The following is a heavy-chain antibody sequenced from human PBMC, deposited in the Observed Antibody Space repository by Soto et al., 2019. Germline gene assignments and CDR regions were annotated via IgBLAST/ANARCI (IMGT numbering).Heavy chain of an antibody. CDR2: IDYSGST. Sequence: QVQLQESGPGLVKPSQTLSLTCTVSGDSMSSGDYYWSWIRQPPGKGLEWLGYIDYSGSTYYNPSLKSRIVISVDAAKNQFSLNLTSVTAADTAVYYCARDRCTLTSCYAWFDSWGQGTLVTVSS. D-gene: IGHD2-2*01. CDR1: GDSMSSGDYY. V-gene: IGHV4-30-4*01. CDR3: ARDRCTLTSCYAWFDS. J-gene: IGHJ5*01.